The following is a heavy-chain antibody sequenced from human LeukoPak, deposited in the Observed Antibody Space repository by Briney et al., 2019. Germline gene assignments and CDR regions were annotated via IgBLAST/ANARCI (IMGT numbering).Heavy chain of an antibody. J-gene: IGHJ4*02. CDR3: AKEAVPYYYGSGSGVGYFDY. D-gene: IGHD3-10*01. CDR1: GFTFSSYG. CDR2: IRYDGSNK. Sequence: GGSLRLSCAASGFTFSSYGMHWVRQAPGKGLEWVAFIRYDGSNKYYADSVKGRFTISRDNSKNTLYLQMNSLRAEDTAVYYCAKEAVPYYYGSGSGVGYFDYWGQGTLVTVSS. V-gene: IGHV3-30*02.